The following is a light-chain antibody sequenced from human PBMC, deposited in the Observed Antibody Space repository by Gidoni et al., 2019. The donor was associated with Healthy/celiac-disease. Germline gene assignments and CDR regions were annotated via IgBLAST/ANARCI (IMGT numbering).Light chain of an antibody. Sequence: YELTPPPSVSVSPGQTASITCSGDKLGDKYACWYQQKPGQSPVLVIYQDSKRPSGIPARFSGSNSGNTATLTVSGTQAMDEADYYCQAWDSSTVVFGGGTKLTVL. CDR1: KLGDKY. CDR2: QDS. J-gene: IGLJ2*01. CDR3: QAWDSSTVV. V-gene: IGLV3-1*01.